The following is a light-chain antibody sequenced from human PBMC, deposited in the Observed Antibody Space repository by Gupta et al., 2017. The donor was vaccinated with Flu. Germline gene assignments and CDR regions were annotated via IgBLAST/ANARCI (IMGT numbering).Light chain of an antibody. CDR2: SND. CDR1: SSNIGSNN. Sequence: QSELTQPPSPSGTPGPGVTISCSGSSSNIGSNNVNWYQQLPGTAPKLLIYSNDQRPSGVPDRFSGSKSGTSASLAISGLQSEDEADFYCAAWDDSLGVYVFGTGTKVTVL. J-gene: IGLJ1*01. V-gene: IGLV1-44*01. CDR3: AAWDDSLGVYV.